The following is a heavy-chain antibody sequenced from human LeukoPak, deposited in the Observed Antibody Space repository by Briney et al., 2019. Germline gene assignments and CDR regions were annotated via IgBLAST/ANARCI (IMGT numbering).Heavy chain of an antibody. CDR1: GFTFSSYN. CDR3: ARRAGAYSHPYDY. Sequence: PGGSLRLSCAASGFTFSSYNMNWVRQAPGKGLEWVSSTTSSSSYIYYADSVKGRFTISRDNAKNSLYLQMNSLRADDTAVYYCARRAGAYSHPYDYWGQGTLVTVSS. V-gene: IGHV3-21*04. CDR2: TTSSSSYI. D-gene: IGHD4/OR15-4a*01. J-gene: IGHJ4*02.